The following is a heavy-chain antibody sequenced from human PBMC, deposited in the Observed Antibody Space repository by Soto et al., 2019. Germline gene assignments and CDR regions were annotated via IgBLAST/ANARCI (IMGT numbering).Heavy chain of an antibody. J-gene: IGHJ4*02. CDR2: TGYSRLTT. D-gene: IGHD6-6*01. Sequence: PGGSLRLSXAASGLNFSILAMSWVRRAPGKGLEWVSTTGYSRLTTYYADSVKGRFTVSRDNSKNTLDLQMSSLRAEDTAVYYCATVHSTSRSFDYWGQGTLVTVSS. CDR1: GLNFSILA. CDR3: ATVHSTSRSFDY. V-gene: IGHV3-23*01.